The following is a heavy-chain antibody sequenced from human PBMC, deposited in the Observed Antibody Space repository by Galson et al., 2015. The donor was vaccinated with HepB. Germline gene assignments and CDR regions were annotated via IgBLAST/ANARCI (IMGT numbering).Heavy chain of an antibody. Sequence: SLRLSCATSGFTVSSDYMTWVRQAPGKGLEWVSVIYSDGSTYYADSVKGRFTISRDNSQNTLYLQMNSLRSEDTAVFYCARSYDGITDSWGQGTLVTVSS. CDR3: ARSYDGITDS. CDR1: GFTVSSDY. V-gene: IGHV3-66*02. D-gene: IGHD5-12*01. J-gene: IGHJ4*02. CDR2: IYSDGST.